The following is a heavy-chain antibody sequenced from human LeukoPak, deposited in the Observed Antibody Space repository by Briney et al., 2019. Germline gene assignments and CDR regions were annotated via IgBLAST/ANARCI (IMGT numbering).Heavy chain of an antibody. D-gene: IGHD3-10*01. J-gene: IGHJ5*02. CDR3: ARQAEWFGELSPFDWFDP. Sequence: GESLKISCKGSGYSFTSYWIGWVRQMPGKGLEWMGIIYPGDSDTRYSPSFQGQVTISADKSISTAYLQWSSLKASDTAMYYCARQAEWFGELSPFDWFDPWGQGTLVTVSS. CDR2: IYPGDSDT. V-gene: IGHV5-51*01. CDR1: GYSFTSYW.